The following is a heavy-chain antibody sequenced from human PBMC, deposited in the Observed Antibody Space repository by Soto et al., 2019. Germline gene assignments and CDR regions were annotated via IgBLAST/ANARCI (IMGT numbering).Heavy chain of an antibody. J-gene: IGHJ6*02. Sequence: ASVKVSCKASGFTDYYIHWVRQAPGQGLEWMGWVNPSSGGTNYARKFQGRVAMTRDTFISTAYMELSRLQSDDTAVYYCAREGSTAYGSYGVDVWGQGTTVTVSS. V-gene: IGHV1-2*02. CDR2: VNPSSGGT. CDR1: GFTDYY. CDR3: AREGSTAYGSYGVDV. D-gene: IGHD1-26*01.